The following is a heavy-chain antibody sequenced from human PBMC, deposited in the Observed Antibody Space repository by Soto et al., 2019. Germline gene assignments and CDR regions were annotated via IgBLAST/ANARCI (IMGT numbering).Heavy chain of an antibody. V-gene: IGHV1-24*01. CDR2: FDPEDGET. CDR1: GYTLTELS. D-gene: IGHD3-10*01. Sequence: ASVKVSCKVSGYTLTELSMHWVRQAPGKGLEWMGGFDPEDGETIYAQKFQGRVTMTEDTSTDTAYMELSSLRSEDTAVYYCATSRLWLGRPDAFDIWGQGTMVTVSS. CDR3: ATSRLWLGRPDAFDI. J-gene: IGHJ3*02.